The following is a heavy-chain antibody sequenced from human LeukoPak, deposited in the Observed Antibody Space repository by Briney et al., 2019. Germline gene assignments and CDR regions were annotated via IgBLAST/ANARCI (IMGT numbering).Heavy chain of an antibody. J-gene: IGHJ4*02. CDR1: GGSISSTNW. Sequence: SETLSLTCAVSGGSISSTNWWSWVRQPPGKGLEWIGEINHSGSTNYNPSLKSRVTISVDTSKNQFSLKLSSVTAADTAVYYCASRGSIAARRGGFDYWGQGTLVTVSP. CDR3: ASRGSIAARRGGFDY. D-gene: IGHD6-6*01. V-gene: IGHV4-4*02. CDR2: INHSGST.